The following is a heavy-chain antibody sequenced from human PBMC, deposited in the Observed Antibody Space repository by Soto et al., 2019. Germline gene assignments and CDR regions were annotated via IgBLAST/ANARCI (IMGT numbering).Heavy chain of an antibody. V-gene: IGHV5-51*01. J-gene: IGHJ6*02. D-gene: IGHD3-3*01. CDR2: IYPGDSDT. Sequence: PGESLKISCKGSGYSFTSYWIGWVRQMPGKGLEWMGIIYPGDSDTRYSPSFQGQVTISADKSISTAYLQWSSLKASDTAMYYCARAWGGYSSLYYYGMDVWGQGTTVTVSS. CDR1: GYSFTSYW. CDR3: ARAWGGYSSLYYYGMDV.